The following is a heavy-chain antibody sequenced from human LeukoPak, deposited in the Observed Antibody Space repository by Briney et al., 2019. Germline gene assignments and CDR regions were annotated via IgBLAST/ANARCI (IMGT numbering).Heavy chain of an antibody. CDR2: VKQDGSEK. D-gene: IGHD2-8*01. CDR1: GFTFSSYW. J-gene: IGHJ3*02. Sequence: GGSLRLSCAASGFTFSSYWMSWVRQAPGKGLEWVANVKQDGSEKYYVDSVRGRFTISRDNAKKSLYLQMNSLRAEDTAVYYCARVNPLMAPGAFDICGQGTMVTVSS. V-gene: IGHV3-7*04. CDR3: ARVNPLMAPGAFDI.